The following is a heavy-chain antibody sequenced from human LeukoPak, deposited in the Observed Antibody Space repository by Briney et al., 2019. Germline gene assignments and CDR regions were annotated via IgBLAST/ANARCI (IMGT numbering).Heavy chain of an antibody. V-gene: IGHV4-4*07. Sequence: SETLSLTCTVSGGSIGNYHWSWIRQPAGKGLEWIGQIHTGGSTNYSPPLKSRVSMSLDTTEDQVSLTIRSVSAADTAFYYCARRDSSSGWSFDHWGQGTLVTVSS. CDR2: IHTGGST. CDR3: ARRDSSSGWSFDH. D-gene: IGHD6-19*01. CDR1: GGSIGNYH. J-gene: IGHJ4*02.